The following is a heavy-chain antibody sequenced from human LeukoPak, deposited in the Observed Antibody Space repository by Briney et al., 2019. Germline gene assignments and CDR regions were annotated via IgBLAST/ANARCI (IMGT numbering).Heavy chain of an antibody. Sequence: PGGSLRLACAASGFTFSSYAMHWVRQAPGKGLEWVAVISYDGSNKYYADSVKGRFTISRDNSKNTLYLQMNSLRAEDTAVYYCAKDLAQLSCPDYWGQGTLVTVSS. CDR3: AKDLAQLSCPDY. V-gene: IGHV3-30*01. CDR2: ISYDGSNK. D-gene: IGHD2-2*01. CDR1: GFTFSSYA. J-gene: IGHJ4*02.